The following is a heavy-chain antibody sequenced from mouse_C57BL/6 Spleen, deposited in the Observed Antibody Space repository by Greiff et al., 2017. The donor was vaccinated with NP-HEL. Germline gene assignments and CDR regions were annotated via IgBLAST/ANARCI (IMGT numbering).Heavy chain of an antibody. CDR2: IHPNSGST. CDR3: ARPGYDAYYYAMDY. CDR1: GYTFTSYW. Sequence: VQLQQPGAELVKPGASVKLSCKASGYTFTSYWMHWVKQRPGQGLEWIGMIHPNSGSTNYNEKFKSKATLTVDKSSSTAYMQLSSLTSEDSAVYYCARPGYDAYYYAMDYWGQGTSVTVSS. J-gene: IGHJ4*01. V-gene: IGHV1-64*01. D-gene: IGHD2-2*01.